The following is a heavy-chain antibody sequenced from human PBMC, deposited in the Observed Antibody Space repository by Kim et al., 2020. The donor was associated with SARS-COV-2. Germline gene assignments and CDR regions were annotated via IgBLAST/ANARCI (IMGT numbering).Heavy chain of an antibody. CDR3: ARETTSYYGSAYGMDV. V-gene: IGHV3-33*01. Sequence: GGSLRLSCAASGFTFSSYGMHWVRQAPGKGLEWVAVIWYDGSNKYYADSVKGRFTISRDNSKNTLYLQMNSLRAEDTAVYYCARETTSYYGSAYGMDVWGQGTTVTVSS. J-gene: IGHJ6*02. CDR1: GFTFSSYG. CDR2: IWYDGSNK. D-gene: IGHD3-10*01.